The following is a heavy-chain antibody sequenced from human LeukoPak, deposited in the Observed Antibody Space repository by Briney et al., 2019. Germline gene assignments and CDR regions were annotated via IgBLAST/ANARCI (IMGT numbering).Heavy chain of an antibody. D-gene: IGHD3-22*01. V-gene: IGHV1-46*01. CDR1: GYTFTSYY. CDR2: INPSGGST. Sequence: ASVNVSCKASGYTFTSYYMHWVRQAPGQGLEWMGIINPSGGSTSYAQKFQGRVTMTRDTSTSTVYMELSSLRSEDTAVYYWAREGVRYYDSSGYYTYWGQGTLVTVSS. J-gene: IGHJ4*02. CDR3: AREGVRYYDSSGYYTY.